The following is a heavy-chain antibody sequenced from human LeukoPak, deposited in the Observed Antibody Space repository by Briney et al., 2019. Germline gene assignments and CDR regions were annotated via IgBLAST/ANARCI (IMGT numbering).Heavy chain of an antibody. V-gene: IGHV3-30*18. D-gene: IGHD2-15*01. J-gene: IGHJ4*02. CDR1: GFTFSSYG. CDR2: ISYDGSDK. CDR3: VKDRGYCSGGSCGYLDY. Sequence: GGSLRLSCAASGFTFSSYGMHWVRQAPGKGLEWVAIISYDGSDKDCADSVKGRLTISRDNSKNTLYLQMNSLRAEDTAVYYCVKDRGYCSGGSCGYLDYWGQGTLVTVSS.